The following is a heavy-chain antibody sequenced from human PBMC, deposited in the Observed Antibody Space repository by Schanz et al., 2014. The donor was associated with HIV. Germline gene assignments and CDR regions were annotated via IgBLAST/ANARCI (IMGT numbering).Heavy chain of an antibody. V-gene: IGHV3-49*05. CDR2: IRSKAYGGTT. D-gene: IGHD3-10*01. CDR3: TRLVTSWFGEPHYSMDV. J-gene: IGHJ6*02. Sequence: EVQLVESGGGLVKPGRSLRLSCTASGFTFGDYPMSWFRQAPGKGPEWVGFIRSKAYGGTTGYAASVKGRFTISRDDSKSIAYLQLNSLKTEDTAIYYCTRLVTSWFGEPHYSMDVWGQGTTVTVSS. CDR1: GFTFGDYP.